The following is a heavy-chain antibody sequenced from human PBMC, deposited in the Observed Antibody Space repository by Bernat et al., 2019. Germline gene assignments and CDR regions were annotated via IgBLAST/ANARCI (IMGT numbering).Heavy chain of an antibody. CDR1: GYSISSGYY. CDR2: IYHSGST. V-gene: IGHV4-38-2*01. J-gene: IGHJ4*02. CDR3: VRHRRKWERLCGADY. Sequence: QVQLQESGPGLVKPSETLSLTCAVSGYSISSGYYWGWIRQPPGKGLEWIGSIYHSGSTYYNPSLKSRVTISVDTSKNQFSLNMRSVTAADTAVYYCVRHRRKWERLCGADYWGQGTLVTVSS. D-gene: IGHD1-26*01.